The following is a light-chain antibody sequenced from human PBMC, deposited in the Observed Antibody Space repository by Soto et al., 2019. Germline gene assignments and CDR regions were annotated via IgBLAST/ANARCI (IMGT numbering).Light chain of an antibody. Sequence: TVLTQSPGTLSLSPGERATLSCRASQSVSSDYLAWYQQRPGQAPRLLIYAASSRATGIPDRFSGRGSGTDFTLTISSLEPEDFAVYYCHQRSNWPPFTFGGGSKVDI. J-gene: IGKJ4*01. CDR3: HQRSNWPPFT. V-gene: IGKV3D-20*02. CDR1: QSVSSDY. CDR2: AAS.